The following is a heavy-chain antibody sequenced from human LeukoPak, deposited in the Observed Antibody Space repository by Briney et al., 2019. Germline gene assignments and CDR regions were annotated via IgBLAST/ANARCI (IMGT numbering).Heavy chain of an antibody. J-gene: IGHJ3*02. D-gene: IGHD3-3*01. CDR3: ARGLPDYDFWSGYYPGWGAFDI. V-gene: IGHV1-2*04. CDR1: GYTFTGYY. Sequence: ASVKVSCKASGYTFTGYYMHWVRQAPGQELEWMGWINPNSGGTNYAQKFQGWVTMTRDPSISTAYMELSRLRSDDTAVYYCARGLPDYDFWSGYYPGWGAFDIWGQGTMVTVSS. CDR2: INPNSGGT.